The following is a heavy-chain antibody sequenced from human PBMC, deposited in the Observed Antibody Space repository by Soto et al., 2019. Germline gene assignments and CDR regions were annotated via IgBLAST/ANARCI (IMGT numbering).Heavy chain of an antibody. CDR3: AKEVGGSGRDVNGYMDV. Sequence: GGSLRLSCAASGFTFSSFAMTWVRQAPGKGLEWVSVISDSGDRTFYADSVNGRFTIARDNSKNTLYMQMNSLRVEDTAIYFCAKEVGGSGRDVNGYMDVWGRGTTVTVSS. CDR1: GFTFSSFA. CDR2: ISDSGDRT. V-gene: IGHV3-23*01. D-gene: IGHD3-16*01. J-gene: IGHJ6*03.